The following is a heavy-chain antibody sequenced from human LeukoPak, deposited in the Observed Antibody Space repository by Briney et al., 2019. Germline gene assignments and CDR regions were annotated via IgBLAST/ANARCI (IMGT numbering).Heavy chain of an antibody. CDR2: ISDSGGRT. CDR3: AKRGVVIRVILVGFHKEAYYFDS. V-gene: IGHV3-23*01. CDR1: GITLSNYG. Sequence: GGSLRLSCAVSGITLSNYGMSWVRQAPGKGLEWVAGISDSGGRTNYADSVRGRFTISRDNPKNTLYLQMNSLRAEDTAVYFCAKRGVVIRVILVGFHKEAYYFDSWGQGALVTVSS. J-gene: IGHJ4*02. D-gene: IGHD3-22*01.